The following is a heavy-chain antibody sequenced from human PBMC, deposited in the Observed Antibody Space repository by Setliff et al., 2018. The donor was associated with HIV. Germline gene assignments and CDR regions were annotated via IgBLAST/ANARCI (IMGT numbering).Heavy chain of an antibody. CDR1: EFSVSGHY. CDR2: IYAGGTT. J-gene: IGHJ6*04. CDR3: ARDKNYYYGMDV. V-gene: IGHV3-53*01. Sequence: PGGSLRLSCAASEFSVSGHYMSWVRQAPGKGLEWVSVIYAGGTTYYADSVKGRFTISRDNAKNSLYLQMNSLRAEDTAVYYCARDKNYYYGMDVWGKGTTVTVSS.